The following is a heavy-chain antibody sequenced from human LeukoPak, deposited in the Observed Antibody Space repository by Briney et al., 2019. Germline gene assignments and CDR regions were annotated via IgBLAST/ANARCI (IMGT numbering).Heavy chain of an antibody. D-gene: IGHD3-3*01. CDR2: IIYSGSP. CDR3: ARVFRSGNNWFDP. CDR1: GGSVSSGSFH. V-gene: IGHV4-61*01. Sequence: SETLSLTCTVSGGSVSSGSFHWGWIRQPPGKGLEWIGYIIYSGSPTYNPSLKSRVTISVDTSKNQFSLKLTSVTAADTAVYFCARVFRSGNNWFDPWGQGTLVTVSS. J-gene: IGHJ5*02.